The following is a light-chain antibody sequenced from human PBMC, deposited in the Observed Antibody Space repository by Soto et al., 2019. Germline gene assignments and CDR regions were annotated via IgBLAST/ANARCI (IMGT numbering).Light chain of an antibody. CDR1: QSVSNH. V-gene: IGKV3-15*01. CDR3: QQYNNLPLT. J-gene: IGKJ4*01. Sequence: ETVMTQSPATLSVSPGERATLSCRASQSVSNHLAWYQHKPGQAPRLLIYGASTRATGIPARFSGSGSGTGFTLTSSSLQSEDFALYYCQQYNNLPLTFAGGTKVEIK. CDR2: GAS.